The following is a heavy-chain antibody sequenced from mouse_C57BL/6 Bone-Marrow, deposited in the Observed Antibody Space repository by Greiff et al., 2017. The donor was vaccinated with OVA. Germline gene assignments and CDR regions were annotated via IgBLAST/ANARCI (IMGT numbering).Heavy chain of an antibody. D-gene: IGHD1-1*01. CDR1: GYTFTSYG. Sequence: QVQLQQSGAELARPGASVKLSCKASGYTFTSYGISWVKQRTGQGLEWIGEIYPRSGNTYYNEKFKGKATLTADKSSSTAYMGLRSLTSEDSAVYFGARILRPAWFAYWGQGTLVTVSA. V-gene: IGHV1-81*01. J-gene: IGHJ3*01. CDR3: ARILRPAWFAY. CDR2: IYPRSGNT.